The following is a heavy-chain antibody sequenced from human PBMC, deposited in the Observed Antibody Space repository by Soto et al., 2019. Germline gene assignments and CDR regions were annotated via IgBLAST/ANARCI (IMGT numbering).Heavy chain of an antibody. V-gene: IGHV1-69*13. D-gene: IGHD6-13*01. CDR2: IIPIFGTA. Sequence: SVKVSCKASGGTFSSYAISWVRQAPGQGLEWMGGIIPIFGTANYAQKFQGRVTITADESTSTAYMELSSLRSEDTAVYYCASRPQRYSSSWYGALYYYYGMDVWGQGTTVTVSS. CDR1: GGTFSSYA. J-gene: IGHJ6*02. CDR3: ASRPQRYSSSWYGALYYYYGMDV.